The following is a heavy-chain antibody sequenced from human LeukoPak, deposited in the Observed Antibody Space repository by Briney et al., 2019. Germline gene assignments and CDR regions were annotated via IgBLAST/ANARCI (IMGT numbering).Heavy chain of an antibody. J-gene: IGHJ4*02. CDR2: MSSSDDGR. CDR3: AKGGIAAPFDY. Sequence: GGSLRLSCTASGFTFTTYWMSWVRQAPGKGLEWVSAMSSSDDGRYYAASVRGRFTISRDTSRSTLYLQMNSLRAEDTAVYYCAKGGIAAPFDYWGQGTLVTVSS. V-gene: IGHV3-23*01. D-gene: IGHD6-13*01. CDR1: GFTFTTYW.